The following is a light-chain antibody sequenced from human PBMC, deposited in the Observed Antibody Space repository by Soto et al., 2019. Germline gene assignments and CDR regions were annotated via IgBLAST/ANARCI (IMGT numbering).Light chain of an antibody. Sequence: QSALTQPPSASGSPGQSVTISCTGTSSDVGGYNFVSWYQQHPGKAPKLLIYEVSKRPSGVPDRFSGSKSDNTASLTVSGLQAEDAADYYCSSFAGGNNLLFGGGTNLTVL. CDR3: SSFAGGNNLL. V-gene: IGLV2-8*01. CDR2: EVS. J-gene: IGLJ2*01. CDR1: SSDVGGYNF.